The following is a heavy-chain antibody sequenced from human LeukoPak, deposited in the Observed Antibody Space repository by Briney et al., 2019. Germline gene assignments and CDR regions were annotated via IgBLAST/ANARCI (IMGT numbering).Heavy chain of an antibody. CDR2: IKSKTEGGTT. CDR3: AKYNIGWNFGS. CDR1: GLTLSTAW. V-gene: IGHV3-15*01. D-gene: IGHD6-19*01. Sequence: GRSLRLSCTASGLTLSTAWMSWVRQAPGQGLEWVGRIKSKTEGGTTDYAAPVKGRFTISIDDSKNTLYLQMNSLTTGDTAVYYCAKYNIGWNFGSWGQGTLVTVSS. J-gene: IGHJ4*02.